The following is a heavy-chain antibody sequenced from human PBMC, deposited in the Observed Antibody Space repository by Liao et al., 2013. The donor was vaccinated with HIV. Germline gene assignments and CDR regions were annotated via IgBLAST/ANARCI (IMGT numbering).Heavy chain of an antibody. CDR3: ARADYDFWSGYYWYFDL. Sequence: QVQLQESGPGLVKPSETMSLTCTVSGGSISGDYWSWIRQPAGKGLEWIGRIYRSGNTNYNPSLRSRVTMSVDTSKNQFSLKLSSVTAADTAVYYCARADYDFWSGYYWYFDLWGRGTLVTVSS. D-gene: IGHD3-3*01. J-gene: IGHJ2*01. CDR2: IYRSGNT. V-gene: IGHV4-4*07. CDR1: GGSISGDY.